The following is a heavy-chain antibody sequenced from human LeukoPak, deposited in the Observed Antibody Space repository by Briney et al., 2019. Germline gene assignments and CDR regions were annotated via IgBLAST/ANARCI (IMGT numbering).Heavy chain of an antibody. D-gene: IGHD6-19*01. CDR3: AREGAVAGNFDY. Sequence: GGSLRLSCAASGFTFSSYWMHWVRQAPGKGLVWVSRINSDGSSTSYADSVKGRFTISRDNAKNTLYLQMNSLRAEDTAVYYCAREGAVAGNFDYWGQGTLVTVPS. V-gene: IGHV3-74*01. J-gene: IGHJ4*02. CDR2: INSDGSST. CDR1: GFTFSSYW.